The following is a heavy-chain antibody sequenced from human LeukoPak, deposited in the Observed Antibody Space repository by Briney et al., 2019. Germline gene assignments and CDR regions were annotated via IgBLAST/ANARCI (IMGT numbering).Heavy chain of an antibody. CDR1: GGSISSYY. CDR3: AGTTVTTRDAFDI. V-gene: IGHV4-59*01. J-gene: IGHJ3*02. Sequence: PSETLSLTCTVSGGSISSYYWSWIRQPPGKGLEWIGYIYYSGSTNYNPSLKSRVTMSVDTSKNQFSLKLSSVTAADTAVYYCAGTTVTTRDAFDIWGQGTMVTVSS. CDR2: IYYSGST. D-gene: IGHD4-17*01.